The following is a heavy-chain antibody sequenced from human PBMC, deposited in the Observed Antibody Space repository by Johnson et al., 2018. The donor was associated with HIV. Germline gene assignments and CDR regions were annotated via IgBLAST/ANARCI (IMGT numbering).Heavy chain of an antibody. CDR1: GFTFNSYA. J-gene: IGHJ3*02. V-gene: IGHV3-30*02. CDR3: AKGGPLFVDAFDI. D-gene: IGHD3-3*01. CDR2: IRYDGSNK. Sequence: QVHLVESGGGVVQPGGSLRLSCAASGFTFNSYAMHWVRQAPGKGLEWVAFIRYDGSNKYYADSVKGRFTISRDNSKNTLYLQMNSLRAEDTALYYCAKGGPLFVDAFDIWGQGTMVTVSS.